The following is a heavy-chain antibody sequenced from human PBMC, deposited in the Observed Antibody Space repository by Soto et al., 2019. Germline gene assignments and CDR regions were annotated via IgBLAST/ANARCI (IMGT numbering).Heavy chain of an antibody. Sequence: QVQLVESGGGVVQPGRSLRLSCAASGFTFSSYGMHWVRQAPGKGLEWVAVIWYDGSNKYYADSVKGRFTISRDNSKNTLYLQMNSLRAEDTAVYYCARDRYYYDSSGYYERHYYYYYGTDVWGQGTTVTVSS. V-gene: IGHV3-33*01. D-gene: IGHD3-22*01. CDR1: GFTFSSYG. J-gene: IGHJ6*02. CDR2: IWYDGSNK. CDR3: ARDRYYYDSSGYYERHYYYYYGTDV.